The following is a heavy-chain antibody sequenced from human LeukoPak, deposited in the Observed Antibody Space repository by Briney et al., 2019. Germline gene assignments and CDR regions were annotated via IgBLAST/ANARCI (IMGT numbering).Heavy chain of an antibody. Sequence: SETLSLTCTVSGGSISSSYYFWGWIRQSPGKGLEWIGSIYYGGSTYYNPSLKSRVTISVDTSKNQVSLRLSSVTAADTAVYYCARENYYDNSGYSGYWGQGTLVTVSS. CDR3: ARENYYDNSGYSGY. CDR1: GGSISSSYYF. CDR2: IYYGGST. D-gene: IGHD3-22*01. V-gene: IGHV4-39*01. J-gene: IGHJ4*02.